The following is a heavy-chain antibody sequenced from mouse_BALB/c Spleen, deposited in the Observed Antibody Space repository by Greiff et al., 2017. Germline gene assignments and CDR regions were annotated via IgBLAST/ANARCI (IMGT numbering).Heavy chain of an antibody. Sequence: EVQLQQSGTVLAKPGASVKMSCKASGYSFTSYWMHWVKQRPGQGLEWIGAIYPGNSDTSYNQKFKGKAKLTAVTSASTAYMELSSLTNEDSAVYYCTRETGTGFAYWGQGTLVTVSA. CDR1: GYSFTSYW. CDR2: IYPGNSDT. J-gene: IGHJ3*01. CDR3: TRETGTGFAY. D-gene: IGHD4-1*01. V-gene: IGHV1-5*01.